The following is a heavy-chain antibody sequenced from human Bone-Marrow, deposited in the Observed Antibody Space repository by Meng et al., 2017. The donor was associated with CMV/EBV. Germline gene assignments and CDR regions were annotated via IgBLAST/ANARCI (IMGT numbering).Heavy chain of an antibody. CDR1: GGTFSSYA. CDR3: ARDKVVGATSFDAFDI. V-gene: IGHV1-2*02. CDR2: INPNSGGT. D-gene: IGHD1-26*01. J-gene: IGHJ3*02. Sequence: ASVKVSCKASGGTFSSYAISWVRQATGQGLEWMGWINPNSGGTNYAQKFQGRVTMTRDTSISTAYMELSRLRSDDTAVYYCARDKVVGATSFDAFDIWGQGTMVTVSS.